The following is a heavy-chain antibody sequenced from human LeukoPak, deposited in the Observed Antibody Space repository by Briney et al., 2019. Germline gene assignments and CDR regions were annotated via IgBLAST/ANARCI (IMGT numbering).Heavy chain of an antibody. Sequence: GGFLRLSCAASGFTFSSYWMSWVRQAPGKGLEWVANIKQDGSEKYYVDSVKGRFTISRDNSKNTLFLQMNSLRAEDTAVYYCAKAHDYGDYVGLDYWGQGTLVTVSS. CDR1: GFTFSSYW. J-gene: IGHJ4*02. D-gene: IGHD4-17*01. CDR3: AKAHDYGDYVGLDY. CDR2: IKQDGSEK. V-gene: IGHV3-7*03.